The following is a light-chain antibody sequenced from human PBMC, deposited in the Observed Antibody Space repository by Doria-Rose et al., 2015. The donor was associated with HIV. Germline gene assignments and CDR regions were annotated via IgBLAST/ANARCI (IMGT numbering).Light chain of an antibody. CDR3: QQTYSSPPWT. Sequence: GDIVTIPCRARPTVSTYLNWFQHEPGKAPKLLIYAASRLQCGVPSRFSGSGSGTNFTLTISGLQPGDFATYYCQQTYSSPPWTFGQGTKVEMK. CDR1: PTVSTY. CDR2: AAS. V-gene: IGKV1-39*01. J-gene: IGKJ1*01.